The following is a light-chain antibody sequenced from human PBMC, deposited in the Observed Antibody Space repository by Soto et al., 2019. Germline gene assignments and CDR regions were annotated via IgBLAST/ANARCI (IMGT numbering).Light chain of an antibody. CDR1: SSNIGANYD. V-gene: IGLV1-40*01. CDR3: AAWDDSLSGYV. Sequence: QSVLTQPPSVSGAPGQRVTISCTGSSSNIGANYDVHWYQHRPGTAPKLLIFGNNNRPSGVPDRFSGSKSGTSASLAITGLQAEDEGDYYCAAWDDSLSGYVFGTGTKLTVL. CDR2: GNN. J-gene: IGLJ1*01.